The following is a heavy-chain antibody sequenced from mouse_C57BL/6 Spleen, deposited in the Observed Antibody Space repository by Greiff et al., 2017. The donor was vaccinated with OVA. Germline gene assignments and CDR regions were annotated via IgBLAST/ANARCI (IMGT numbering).Heavy chain of an antibody. CDR2: INPSSGYT. CDR1: GYTFTSYT. V-gene: IGHV1-4*01. J-gene: IGHJ4*01. Sequence: VQLQQSGAELARPGASVKMSCKTSGYTFTSYTMHWVKQRPGQGLEWIGYINPSSGYTKYNQKFKDKATLTADKSSSTAYMQLSSLTSEDSAVYYCARSVPYDYYGSSYGAMDYWGQGTSVTVSS. D-gene: IGHD1-1*01. CDR3: ARSVPYDYYGSSYGAMDY.